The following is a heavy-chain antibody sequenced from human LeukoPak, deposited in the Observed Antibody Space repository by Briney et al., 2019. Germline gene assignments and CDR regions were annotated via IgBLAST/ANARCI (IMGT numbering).Heavy chain of an antibody. Sequence: GGPLRLSCAASGFTFSTYAMHWVRQAPGKGLEWVAVISYDGTNKYYADSVKGRFTISRDNSKNTLSVRMNSLRAEDTAVYYCAKIGKNSGSSPSSFDYWGQGTLVTVSS. CDR3: AKIGKNSGSSPSSFDY. CDR2: ISYDGTNK. D-gene: IGHD1-26*01. V-gene: IGHV3-30-3*02. CDR1: GFTFSTYA. J-gene: IGHJ4*02.